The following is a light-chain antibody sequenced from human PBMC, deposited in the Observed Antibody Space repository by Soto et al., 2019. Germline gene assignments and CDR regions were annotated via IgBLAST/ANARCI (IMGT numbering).Light chain of an antibody. Sequence: QSALTQPASVSGSPGQSITISCTGTSSDVGGYNRVSWYQQHPGKAPKLMIYDVTIRPSGVSNRFSGYKSGNTASRTISGLQAEDEAEYYCSSYTTSSTLEGVFGTGTKLTVL. CDR1: SSDVGGYNR. J-gene: IGLJ1*01. V-gene: IGLV2-14*01. CDR3: SSYTTSSTLEGV. CDR2: DVT.